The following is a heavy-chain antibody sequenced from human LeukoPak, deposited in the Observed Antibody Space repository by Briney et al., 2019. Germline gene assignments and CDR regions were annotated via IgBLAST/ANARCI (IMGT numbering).Heavy chain of an antibody. V-gene: IGHV1-69*04. Sequence: SLKVSCKASGGTFSNYAISWVRQAPGQGLEWMGRIIPFLDIADYVQRFQGRVTITADKSTSTAYMELSSLRSEDTAVYYCASGEGCSSNSGTLDYWGQGTLVTVSS. CDR3: ASGEGCSSNSGTLDY. CDR1: GGTFSNYA. CDR2: IIPFLDIA. D-gene: IGHD2-2*01. J-gene: IGHJ4*02.